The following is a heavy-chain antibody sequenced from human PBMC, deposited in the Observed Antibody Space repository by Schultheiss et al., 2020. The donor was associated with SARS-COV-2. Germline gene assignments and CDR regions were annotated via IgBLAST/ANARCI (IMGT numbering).Heavy chain of an antibody. J-gene: IGHJ6*02. CDR3: ARVFYYGSWSYYNVNYYGMDV. CDR2: IYYSGST. Sequence: SQTLSLTCTVSGGSISSYYWSWIRQPAGKGLEWIGYIYYSGSTNYNPSLKSRVTISVDTSKNQFSLKLSSVTAADTAVYYCARVFYYGSWSYYNVNYYGMDVWGQGTTVTVSS. D-gene: IGHD3-10*01. CDR1: GGSISSYY. V-gene: IGHV4-59*12.